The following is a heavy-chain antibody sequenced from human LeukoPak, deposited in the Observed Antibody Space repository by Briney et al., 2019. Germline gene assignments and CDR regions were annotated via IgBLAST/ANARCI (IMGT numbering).Heavy chain of an antibody. Sequence: GGSLRLSCAASGFTFSSYAMHWVRQAPGKGLEWVAVISYDGSNKYYADSVKGRFTISRDNSKNTLYLQMNSLRAEDTAVYYRARGPGATISWAGYYFDYWGQGTLVTVSS. CDR2: ISYDGSNK. D-gene: IGHD5-24*01. CDR1: GFTFSSYA. CDR3: ARGPGATISWAGYYFDY. J-gene: IGHJ4*02. V-gene: IGHV3-30-3*01.